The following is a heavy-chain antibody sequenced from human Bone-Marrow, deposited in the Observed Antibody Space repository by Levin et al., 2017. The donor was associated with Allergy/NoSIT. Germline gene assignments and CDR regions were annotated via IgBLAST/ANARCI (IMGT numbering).Heavy chain of an antibody. CDR3: TAGVGSSDHDY. J-gene: IGHJ4*02. CDR2: VKSRSDGGTT. V-gene: IGHV3-15*01. Sequence: PGGSLRLSCAASGFSFTNAWMSWVRQAPGKGLEWVGRVKSRSDGGTTDHAAPVKGRFTISRDDSENTLYLQMNSLKTEDTAVYYCTAGVGSSDHDYWGQGALVTVSS. D-gene: IGHD1-26*01. CDR1: GFSFTNAW.